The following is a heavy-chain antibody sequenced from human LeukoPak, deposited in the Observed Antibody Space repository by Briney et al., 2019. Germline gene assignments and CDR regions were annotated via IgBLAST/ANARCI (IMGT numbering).Heavy chain of an antibody. V-gene: IGHV3-30*04. Sequence: GGSLRLSCAASGFTFSSYAMHWVRQAPGKGLEWVAVISYDGSNKYYADSVKGRFTISRDNAKNSLYLHMNNLRAEDTAVYFCVRGLFYFDSWGQGTLVTVSS. CDR1: GFTFSSYA. J-gene: IGHJ4*02. CDR3: VRGLFYFDS. CDR2: ISYDGSNK.